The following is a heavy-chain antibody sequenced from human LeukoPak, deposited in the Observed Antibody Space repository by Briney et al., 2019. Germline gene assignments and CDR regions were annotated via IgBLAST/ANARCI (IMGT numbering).Heavy chain of an antibody. CDR1: GDSISSWY. CDR3: ARVGYCSRGSCLRLDWYFDL. J-gene: IGHJ2*01. D-gene: IGHD2-15*01. CDR2: IHYSGTT. V-gene: IGHV4-59*01. Sequence: SETLSLTCTVSGDSISSWYWSWIRQPPGKGLEWIGYIHYSGTTYYNPSLKSRVSISFDTSKNQFSLKLSSVTAADTAVYYCARVGYCSRGSCLRLDWYFDLWGRGTLVTVSS.